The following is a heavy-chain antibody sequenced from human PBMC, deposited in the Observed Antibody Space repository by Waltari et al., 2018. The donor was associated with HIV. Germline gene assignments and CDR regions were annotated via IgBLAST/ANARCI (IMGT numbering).Heavy chain of an antibody. Sequence: QVQLQESGPGLVKPSETLSLTCTVSGGSISSYYWSWIRQPPGKGLEWIVYIAYSGSTDDNPSLKSRVTISVDTSKNQFSLKLGSVTAADTAVDYCACGYDYVWGSYRRGWFDPWGQGTLVTVSS. CDR2: IAYSGST. CDR1: GGSISSYY. J-gene: IGHJ5*02. CDR3: ACGYDYVWGSYRRGWFDP. V-gene: IGHV4-59*01. D-gene: IGHD3-16*02.